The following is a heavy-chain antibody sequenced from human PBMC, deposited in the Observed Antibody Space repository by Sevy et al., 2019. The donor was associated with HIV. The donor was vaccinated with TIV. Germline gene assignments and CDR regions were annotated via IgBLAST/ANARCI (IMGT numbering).Heavy chain of an antibody. J-gene: IGHJ4*02. CDR3: ARDLPPYYSSSGADFDY. D-gene: IGHD6-13*01. CDR1: GHTFTCYG. Sequence: ASVKVSCKASGHTFTCYGISWVRQAPGQGLEWMGWISAYNGNTNYAQKLQGRVTMTTDTSTSTAYMELRSLRSDDPAVYYCARDLPPYYSSSGADFDYWGQGSLVTVSS. V-gene: IGHV1-18*01. CDR2: ISAYNGNT.